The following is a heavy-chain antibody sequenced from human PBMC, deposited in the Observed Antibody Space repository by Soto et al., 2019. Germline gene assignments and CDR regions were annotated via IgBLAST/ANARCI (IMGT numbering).Heavy chain of an antibody. CDR2: IRSKANSYAT. D-gene: IGHD3-10*01. Sequence: ESGGGLVQPGGSLKLSCAASGFTFSGSAMHWVRQASGKGLEWVGRIRSKANSYATAYAASVKGRFTISRDDSKNTAYLQMNSLKTEDTAVYYCTSGLWFGELYRWGQGTLVTVSS. J-gene: IGHJ5*02. CDR3: TSGLWFGELYR. V-gene: IGHV3-73*01. CDR1: GFTFSGSA.